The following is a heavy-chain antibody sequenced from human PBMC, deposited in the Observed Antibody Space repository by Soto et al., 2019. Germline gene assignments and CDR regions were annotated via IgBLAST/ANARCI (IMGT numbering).Heavy chain of an antibody. D-gene: IGHD6-19*01. CDR1: GDSVSSNSAA. CDR2: TYYRSKWYN. CDR3: AREQQWLVELDY. Sequence: XQTLSLTWAISGDSVSSNSAAWNLIRQSPSRGLEWLGRTYYRSKWYNDYAVSVKSRITINPDTSKNQFSLQLNSVTPEDTAVYYCAREQQWLVELDYWGQGTLVTVSS. J-gene: IGHJ4*02. V-gene: IGHV6-1*01.